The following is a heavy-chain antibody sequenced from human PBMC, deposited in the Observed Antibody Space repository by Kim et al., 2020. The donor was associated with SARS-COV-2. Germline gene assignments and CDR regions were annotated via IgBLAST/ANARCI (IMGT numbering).Heavy chain of an antibody. CDR3: ARPLGSSGY. V-gene: IGHV4-39*01. D-gene: IGHD3-22*01. CDR2: IYYSGST. J-gene: IGHJ4*02. CDR1: GGSISSSSYY. Sequence: SETLSLTCTVSGGSISSSSYYWGWIRQPPGKGLEWIGSIYYSGSTYYNPSLKSRVTISVDTSKNQFSLKLSSVTAADTAVYYCARPLGSSGYWGQGTLVTVSS.